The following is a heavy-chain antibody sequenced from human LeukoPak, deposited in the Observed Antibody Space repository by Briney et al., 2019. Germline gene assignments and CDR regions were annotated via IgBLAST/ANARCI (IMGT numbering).Heavy chain of an antibody. CDR3: ATEGKMVRGVYTDY. Sequence: ASVKVSCKVSGYTLTELSMHWVRQAPGKGLEWLGRFDPEDGETIYAQKFQGRVTMTADTSTDTAYMELSSLRSEDTAVYYCATEGKMVRGVYTDYWGQGTLVTVSS. J-gene: IGHJ4*02. D-gene: IGHD3-10*01. V-gene: IGHV1-24*01. CDR2: FDPEDGET. CDR1: GYTLTELS.